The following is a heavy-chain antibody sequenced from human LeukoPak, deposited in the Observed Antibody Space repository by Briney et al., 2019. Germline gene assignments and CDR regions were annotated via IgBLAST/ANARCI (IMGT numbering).Heavy chain of an antibody. CDR3: AREHDGDYEVAD. J-gene: IGHJ4*02. V-gene: IGHV1-46*01. Sequence: ASVKVSCKASGYTFTSYDMHWVRQAPGQGLEWMGIINPSGGSTSYAQKFQGRVTMTRDMSTSTVYMELSSLRSEDTAVYYCAREHDGDYEVADWGQGTLVTVSS. CDR1: GYTFTSYD. CDR2: INPSGGST. D-gene: IGHD4-17*01.